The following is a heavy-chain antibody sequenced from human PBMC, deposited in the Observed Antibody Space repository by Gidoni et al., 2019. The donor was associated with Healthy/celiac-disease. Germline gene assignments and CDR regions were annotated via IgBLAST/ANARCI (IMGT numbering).Heavy chain of an antibody. CDR2: IWYDGSNK. Sequence: QVQLVESGGGVVQPGRSLRLSFAASGFTFSSYGLHWVRQAPGKGLEWVAVIWYDGSNKYYADSVKGRFTISRDNSKNTLYLQMNSLRAEDTAVYYCARDKGGATPYWGQGTLVTVSS. CDR1: GFTFSSYG. CDR3: ARDKGGATPY. V-gene: IGHV3-33*01. D-gene: IGHD1-26*01. J-gene: IGHJ4*02.